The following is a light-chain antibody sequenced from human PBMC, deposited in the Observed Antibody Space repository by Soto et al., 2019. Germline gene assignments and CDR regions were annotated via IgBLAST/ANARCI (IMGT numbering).Light chain of an antibody. J-gene: IGLJ2*01. V-gene: IGLV1-51*01. CDR1: SSNIGNNY. CDR3: GTWDSRLRVVV. Sequence: QSVLTQPPSVSAAPRQKVAISCSGTSSNIGNNYVSWYHRVPGSAPKLLIYDNNERPSGIPDRFSGAKSGTSATLDITGLQTGDEGDYYCGTWDSRLRVVVFGGGTKLTVL. CDR2: DNN.